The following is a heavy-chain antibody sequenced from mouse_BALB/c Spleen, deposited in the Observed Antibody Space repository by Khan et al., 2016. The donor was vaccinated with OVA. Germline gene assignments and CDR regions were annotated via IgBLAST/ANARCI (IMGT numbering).Heavy chain of an antibody. CDR1: GFSLTDYA. CDR3: AQDPHYYGMAY. Sequence: QVQLKQSGPGLVAPSQSLSITCTVSGFSLTDYAVSWIRQPPGKGLEWLGVIWAGGSTYYNSVLISSLSISKDHSKSQVFLKVHSLQPDDEATYYYAQDPHYYGMAYWGQGTSVTVSS. V-gene: IGHV2-6-5*01. CDR2: IWAGGST. J-gene: IGHJ4*01.